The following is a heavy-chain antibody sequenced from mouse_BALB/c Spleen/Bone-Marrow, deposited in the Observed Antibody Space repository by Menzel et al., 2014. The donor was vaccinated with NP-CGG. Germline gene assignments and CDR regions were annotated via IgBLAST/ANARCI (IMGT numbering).Heavy chain of an antibody. V-gene: IGHV1S81*02. J-gene: IGHJ4*01. CDR3: SRRRRDALDY. CDR2: INPSNGGT. Sequence: QVQLQQSGAELVKPGASVKLSCKASGYTFTSYYMYWVKQRPGQGLEWFGEINPSNGGTNFNEEFKNKATLTVDKSSSTAYMQLSSLTSEDSAVYYCSRRRRDALDYWGQGTSVTVSS. CDR1: GYTFTSYY.